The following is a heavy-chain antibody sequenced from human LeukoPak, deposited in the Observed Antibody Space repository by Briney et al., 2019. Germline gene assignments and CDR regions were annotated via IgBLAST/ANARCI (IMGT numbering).Heavy chain of an antibody. CDR2: TYYMSKWYN. J-gene: IGHJ6*02. V-gene: IGHV6-1*01. Sequence: SQTLSLTCAISGDSVSSNSAAWNWIRQSPSRGLEWLGRTYYMSKWYNDYAVSVKSRITINPDTSKNQFSLQLNSVTPEDTAMYVCARDIREDIVVVPAATKPYYYYGMDVWGQGTTVTVSS. CDR3: ARDIREDIVVVPAATKPYYYYGMDV. D-gene: IGHD2-2*01. CDR1: GDSVSSNSAA.